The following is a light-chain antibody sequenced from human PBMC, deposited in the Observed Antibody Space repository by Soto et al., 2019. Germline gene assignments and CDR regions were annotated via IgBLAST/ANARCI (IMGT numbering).Light chain of an antibody. V-gene: IGKV1-12*01. Sequence: DLQITQSPSSVSASVGYRVPLTFRSSQGISSWLAWYQQKPGKAPKLLIYVASSLESGVPSRFSGSGSGTDFTLTISSLQTEDFATYFCKQGYSFPLTFGGGTKVDIK. CDR2: VAS. CDR3: KQGYSFPLT. CDR1: QGISSW. J-gene: IGKJ4*01.